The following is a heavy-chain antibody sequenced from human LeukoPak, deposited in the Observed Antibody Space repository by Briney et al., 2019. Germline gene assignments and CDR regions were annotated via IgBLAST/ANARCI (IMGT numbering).Heavy chain of an antibody. CDR1: GGSISSYY. Sequence: SETLSLTCTVSGGSISSYYWSWIRQPPGKGLEWIGYIYYSGSTNYNPSLKSRVTISVDTSKNQFPLKLSSVTAADTAVYYCARDLYGQSGSRDWGQGTLVTVSS. CDR3: ARDLYGQSGSRD. D-gene: IGHD1-26*01. CDR2: IYYSGST. V-gene: IGHV4-59*01. J-gene: IGHJ4*02.